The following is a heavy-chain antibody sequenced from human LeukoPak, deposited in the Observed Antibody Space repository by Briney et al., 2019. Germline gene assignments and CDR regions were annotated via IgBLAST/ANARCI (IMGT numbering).Heavy chain of an antibody. D-gene: IGHD3-22*01. V-gene: IGHV1-18*01. Sequence: ASVKVSCKASGYTFTSYGISWVRQAPGQGLEWMGWISAYNGNTNYAQKLQGRVTMTTDTSTSTAYMELRSLRSDDTAVYYCARLRYDSSGYYYYYYYMDVWGKGTTVTISS. CDR2: ISAYNGNT. CDR1: GYTFTSYG. CDR3: ARLRYDSSGYYYYYYYMDV. J-gene: IGHJ6*03.